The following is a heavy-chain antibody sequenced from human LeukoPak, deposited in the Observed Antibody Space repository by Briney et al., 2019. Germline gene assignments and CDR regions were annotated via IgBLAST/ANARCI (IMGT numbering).Heavy chain of an antibody. J-gene: IGHJ6*02. V-gene: IGHV1-2*02. CDR3: ARDRGYYYYGMDA. CDR1: GYTFTGYY. Sequence: ASVKVSCKASGYTFTGYYMHWVRQAPGQGLEWMGWINPNSGGTNFAQKFQGRVTMTRDTSISTAYMELSRLRSDDTAVYYCARDRGYYYYGMDAWGQGTTVTVSS. CDR2: INPNSGGT.